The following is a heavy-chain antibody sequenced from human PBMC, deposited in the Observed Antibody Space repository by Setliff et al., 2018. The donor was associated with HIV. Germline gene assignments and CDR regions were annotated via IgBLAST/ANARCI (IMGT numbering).Heavy chain of an antibody. CDR3: AIYGGGIYY. Sequence: GGSLRLSCTVSGFSFDDYAVHWVRQPPGKGLEWVSGITWNSNNTGYAYSVKGRFTISRDNAQNSLYLQMNSLRPDDTAFYYCAIYGGGIYYWGQGTLVTVSS. D-gene: IGHD1-26*01. CDR1: GFSFDDYA. J-gene: IGHJ4*02. V-gene: IGHV3-9*01. CDR2: ITWNSNNT.